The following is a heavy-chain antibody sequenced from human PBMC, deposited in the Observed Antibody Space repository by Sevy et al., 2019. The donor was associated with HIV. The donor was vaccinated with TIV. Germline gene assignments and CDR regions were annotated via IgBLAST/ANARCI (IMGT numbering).Heavy chain of an antibody. CDR2: ISYDGRNT. Sequence: GGSLRLSCAASGFTFRSYSMHWVRQAPGKGLEWLTLISYDGRNTYYADSVKTRFTISRDNSNNTLYLQMNSLRPEDTAVYYCARGSVSGIFFYYGLDIWGQGTTVTVYS. CDR3: ARGSVSGIFFYYGLDI. J-gene: IGHJ6*02. D-gene: IGHD1-20*01. V-gene: IGHV3-30*04. CDR1: GFTFRSYS.